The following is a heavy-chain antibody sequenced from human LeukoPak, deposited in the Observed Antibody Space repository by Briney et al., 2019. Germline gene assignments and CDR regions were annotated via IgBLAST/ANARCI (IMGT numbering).Heavy chain of an antibody. CDR2: IYYSGST. CDR3: ARGIGYCSGGSCSDLYYYYMDV. Sequence: SETLSLTCTVSGGSISSYYWSWIRQPPGKGLEWIGYIYYSGSTNYSPSLKSRVTISVDTSKNQFSLKLSSVTAADTAVYYCARGIGYCSGGSCSDLYYYYMDVWGKGTTVTVSS. CDR1: GGSISSYY. V-gene: IGHV4-59*01. J-gene: IGHJ6*03. D-gene: IGHD2-15*01.